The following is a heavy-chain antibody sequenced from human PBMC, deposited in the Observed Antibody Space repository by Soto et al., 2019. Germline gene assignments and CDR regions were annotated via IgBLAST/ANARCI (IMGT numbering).Heavy chain of an antibody. J-gene: IGHJ4*02. Sequence: ASVKVSCKVSGYTLTELSMHWVRQAPGKGLEWMGGFDPEDGETIYAQKFQGRVTMTTDTSTDTAYMELSSLRSEDTAVYYCATALDYDSSGYYYPLDYWGQGTRVTVSS. V-gene: IGHV1-24*01. CDR3: ATALDYDSSGYYYPLDY. CDR2: FDPEDGET. D-gene: IGHD3-22*01. CDR1: GYTLTELS.